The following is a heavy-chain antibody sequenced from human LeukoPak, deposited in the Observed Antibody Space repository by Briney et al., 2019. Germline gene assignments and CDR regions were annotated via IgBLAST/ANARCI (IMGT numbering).Heavy chain of an antibody. Sequence: ASVKLSCKASGYTFTSYYMHWMRQAPGQGPGWMGIINPRGGSTDYAQKFQGRVTMTSDPSTSTVYMELHSLRSEDTAVYFCARVGITAATADYWGQGTLVTVSS. D-gene: IGHD4-23*01. J-gene: IGHJ4*02. CDR3: ARVGITAATADY. CDR1: GYTFTSYY. V-gene: IGHV1-46*01. CDR2: INPRGGST.